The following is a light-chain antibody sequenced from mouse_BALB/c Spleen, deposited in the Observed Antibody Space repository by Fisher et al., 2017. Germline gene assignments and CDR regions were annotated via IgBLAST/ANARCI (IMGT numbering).Light chain of an antibody. CDR3: VQYAQFPLT. V-gene: IGKV4-74*01. Sequence: IVITQTPAIMSASLGERVTMTCTASSSVSSSYLHWYQQKPGSSPKLWIYSTSNLASGVPARFSGSGSGADYSLTISSLESEDFADYYCVQYAQFPLTFGAGTKLELK. J-gene: IGKJ5*01. CDR2: STS. CDR1: SSVSSSY.